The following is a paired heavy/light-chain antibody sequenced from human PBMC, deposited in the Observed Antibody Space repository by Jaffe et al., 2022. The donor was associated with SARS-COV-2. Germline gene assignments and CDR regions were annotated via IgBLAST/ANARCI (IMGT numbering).Light chain of an antibody. Sequence: DIQMTQSPSSLSASVGDRVTITCRASQSISSYLNWYQQKPGKAPKLLIYAASSLQSGVPSRFSGSGSGTDFTLTISSLQPEDFATYYCQQSYSTLSWTFGQGTKVEIK. CDR2: AAS. CDR3: QQSYSTLSWT. V-gene: IGKV1-39*01. J-gene: IGKJ1*01. CDR1: QSISSY.
Heavy chain of an antibody. V-gene: IGHV3-15*01. CDR1: GFTFSNAW. J-gene: IGHJ4*02. CDR2: IKSKTDGGTT. Sequence: EVQLVESGGGLVKPGGSLRLSCAASGFTFSNAWMSWVRQAPGKGLEWVGRIKSKTDGGTTDYAAPVKGRFTISRDDSKNTLYLQMNSLKTEDTAVYYCTTVTSITMVRGVIITHFDYWGQGTLVTVSS. D-gene: IGHD3-10*01. CDR3: TTVTSITMVRGVIITHFDY.